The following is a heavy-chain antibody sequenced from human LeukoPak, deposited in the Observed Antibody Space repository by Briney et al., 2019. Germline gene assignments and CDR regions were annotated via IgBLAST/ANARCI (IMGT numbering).Heavy chain of an antibody. D-gene: IGHD3-3*01. Sequence: SQTLSLTSAISGDSVSSNSAAWNWIRQSPSRGLEWLGRTYYRSKWYNDYAVSVKSRITINPDTSKNQFSLQLNSVTPEDTAVYYCARDVDFWSGYSYYFDYWGQGTLVTVSS. V-gene: IGHV6-1*01. J-gene: IGHJ4*02. CDR2: TYYRSKWYN. CDR1: GDSVSSNSAA. CDR3: ARDVDFWSGYSYYFDY.